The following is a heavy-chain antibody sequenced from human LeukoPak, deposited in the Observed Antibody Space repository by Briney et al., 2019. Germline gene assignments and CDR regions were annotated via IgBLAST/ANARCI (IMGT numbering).Heavy chain of an antibody. CDR2: ISSSGNTI. Sequence: ASVKVSCKASGYTFSSYWMSWVRQAPGKGLEWVSYISSSGNTIYYADSVKGRFTISRDNAKNSLYLQMNSLRAEDTAVYYCAELGITMIGGVWGKGTTVTISS. CDR1: GYTFSSYW. CDR3: AELGITMIGGV. V-gene: IGHV3-48*04. J-gene: IGHJ6*04. D-gene: IGHD3-10*02.